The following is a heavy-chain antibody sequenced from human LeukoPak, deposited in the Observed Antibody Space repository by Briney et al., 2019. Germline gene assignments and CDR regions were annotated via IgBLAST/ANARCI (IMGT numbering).Heavy chain of an antibody. CDR2: IGSSSSTI. V-gene: IGHV3-48*01. CDR3: ARQRRRFTMVRGVIYWFDP. CDR1: GFTFSSYS. Sequence: QTGGSLRLSCAASGFTFSSYSMNWVRQAPGKGLEWVSYIGSSSSTIYYADSVKGRFTISRDNAKNSLYLQMNSLRAEDTAVYYCARQRRRFTMVRGVIYWFDPWGQGTLVTVSS. J-gene: IGHJ5*02. D-gene: IGHD3-10*01.